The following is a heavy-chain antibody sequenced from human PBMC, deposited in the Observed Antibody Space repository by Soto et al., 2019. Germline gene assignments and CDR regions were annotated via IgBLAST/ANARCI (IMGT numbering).Heavy chain of an antibody. Sequence: SETLSLTCTVSGGSISSYYWSWIRQPPGKGLEWIGYIYYSGSTNYNPSLKSRVTISVDTSKNQFSLKLSSVTAADTAVYYCAREIDDSSGYPHWFDPWGQGTLVTVSS. CDR1: GGSISSYY. J-gene: IGHJ5*02. CDR2: IYYSGST. V-gene: IGHV4-59*01. D-gene: IGHD3-22*01. CDR3: AREIDDSSGYPHWFDP.